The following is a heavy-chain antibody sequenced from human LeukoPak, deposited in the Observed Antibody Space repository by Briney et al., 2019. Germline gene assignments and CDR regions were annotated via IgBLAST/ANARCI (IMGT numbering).Heavy chain of an antibody. CDR3: ARGRLVRGLFISHDY. J-gene: IGHJ4*02. Sequence: GGSLRLSCAASGFTFDGYAMSWVRQTPGRGLEWVSGISPSGDKTDYADSVKGRFTISRDNSKNTMYLRMNGLRAEDTAIYYCARGRLVRGLFISHDYWGQGNLVTVSS. CDR1: GFTFDGYA. CDR2: ISPSGDKT. V-gene: IGHV3-23*01. D-gene: IGHD3-10*01.